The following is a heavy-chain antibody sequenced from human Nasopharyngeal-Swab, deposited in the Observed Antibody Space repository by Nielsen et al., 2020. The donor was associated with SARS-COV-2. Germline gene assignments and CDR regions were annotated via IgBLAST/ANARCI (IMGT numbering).Heavy chain of an antibody. V-gene: IGHV4-31*02. Sequence: RQAPGKGLEWIGYIYYSGGTYYNPSLKSRVTTSVDTSKNQFSLKLSSVTAADTAVYYCARAPRITIFGVVQAFDIWGQGTMVTVSS. D-gene: IGHD3-3*01. CDR3: ARAPRITIFGVVQAFDI. J-gene: IGHJ3*02. CDR2: IYYSGGT.